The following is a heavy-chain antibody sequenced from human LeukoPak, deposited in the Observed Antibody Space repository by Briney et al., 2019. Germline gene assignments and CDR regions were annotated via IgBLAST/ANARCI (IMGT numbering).Heavy chain of an antibody. D-gene: IGHD2-15*01. CDR3: AKDHSRFTY. CDR2: INEDGTEK. V-gene: IGHV3-7*03. J-gene: IGHJ4*02. CDR1: GFTLTKYW. Sequence: GGSLRLSCAASGFTLTKYWLTWVRQAPGKGLEWVANINEDGTEKHYVDSVKGRFTISRDNAKNSLYLQMNSLRAEDTAMYYCAKDHSRFTYWGQGTLVTVSS.